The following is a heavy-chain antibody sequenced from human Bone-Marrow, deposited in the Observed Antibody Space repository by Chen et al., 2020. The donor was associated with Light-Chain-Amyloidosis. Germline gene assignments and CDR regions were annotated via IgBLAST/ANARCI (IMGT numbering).Heavy chain of an antibody. V-gene: IGHV5-51*01. Sequence: EGKKKGEERMRDCTGSGYTFPNYWIGWVRQMPGKGLEWMGVIYPDDSDARYSPSFEGQVTISADKSITTAYLQWRSLKASDTAMYYCARRRDGYNFDYWGQGTLVTVSS. CDR3: ARRRDGYNFDY. CDR1: GYTFPNYW. CDR2: IYPDDSDA. D-gene: IGHD5-12*01. J-gene: IGHJ4*02.